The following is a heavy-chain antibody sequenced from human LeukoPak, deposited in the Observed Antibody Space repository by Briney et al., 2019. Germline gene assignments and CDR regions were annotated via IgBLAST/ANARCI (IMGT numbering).Heavy chain of an antibody. J-gene: IGHJ4*02. D-gene: IGHD5-12*01. CDR3: ARDPGYSGYVGFDY. Sequence: GGSLRLSCAASGFTFSIYGMHWVRQAPGKGLEWVSVIYSGGSTYYADSVKGRFTISRDNSKNTLYLQMNSLRAEDTAVYYCARDPGYSGYVGFDYWGQGTLVTVSS. CDR2: IYSGGST. CDR1: GFTFSIYG. V-gene: IGHV3-NL1*01.